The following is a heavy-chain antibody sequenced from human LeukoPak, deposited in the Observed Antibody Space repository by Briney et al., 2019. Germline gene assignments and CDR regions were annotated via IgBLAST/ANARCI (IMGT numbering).Heavy chain of an antibody. CDR3: VRACDRSSCPYYFDS. CDR2: IKQDGVEK. CDR1: GFTFSSYW. J-gene: IGHJ4*02. V-gene: IGHV3-7*03. Sequence: GGSLRLSCAASGFTFSSYWMSWVRQAPGKGLEWVANIKQDGVEKYHVDSVKGRFTISRDNAKKSLYLQMNSLRAGDTAVYYCVRACDRSSCPYYFDSWGQGTLVTVPS. D-gene: IGHD3-22*01.